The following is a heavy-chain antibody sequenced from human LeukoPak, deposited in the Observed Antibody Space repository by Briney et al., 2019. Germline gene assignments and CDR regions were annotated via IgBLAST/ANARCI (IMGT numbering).Heavy chain of an antibody. D-gene: IGHD2-2*01. J-gene: IGHJ3*02. CDR1: GSISGYY. Sequence: SETLSLTCTVSGSISGYYWSWIRPPPGKGLEWIGYIYTSGSTNYNPSLESRVTISVDATKSQFSLDLSSVTAADTAVYYCARQKCTSASCLTKNAFDIWGQGTMVTVSS. CDR2: IYTSGST. CDR3: ARQKCTSASCLTKNAFDI. V-gene: IGHV4-4*09.